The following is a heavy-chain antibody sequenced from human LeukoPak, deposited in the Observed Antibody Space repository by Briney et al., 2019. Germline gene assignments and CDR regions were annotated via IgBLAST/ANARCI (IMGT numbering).Heavy chain of an antibody. CDR3: ARSPDILTGEKFDY. V-gene: IGHV1-2*06. Sequence: ASVKVSCKASGYTFTGYYMHWVRQAPGQGLEWMGRINPNSGGTNHAQKFEARVTMNRDTSISTAYMELSRLRFDDTAVYYCARSPDILTGEKFDYWGQGTLVTVSS. CDR2: INPNSGGT. CDR1: GYTFTGYY. J-gene: IGHJ4*02. D-gene: IGHD3-9*01.